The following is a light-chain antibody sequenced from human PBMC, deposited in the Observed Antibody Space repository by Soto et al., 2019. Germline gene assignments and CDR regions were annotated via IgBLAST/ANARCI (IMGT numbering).Light chain of an antibody. CDR3: GSYTSSSTVI. CDR2: DVS. V-gene: IGLV2-14*03. Sequence: QSALTQPASVSGSPGQSITISCTGTSSDVGGYNYVSWYQQHPGKAPKLMIYDVSNRPSGVSNRFSGSKSGNTASLTISGLQAEDKADYYCGSYTSSSTVIFGGGTKLTVL. CDR1: SSDVGGYNY. J-gene: IGLJ2*01.